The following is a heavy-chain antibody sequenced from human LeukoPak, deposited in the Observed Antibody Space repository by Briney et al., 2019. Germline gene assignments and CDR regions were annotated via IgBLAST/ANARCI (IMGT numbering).Heavy chain of an antibody. V-gene: IGHV4-38-2*02. Sequence: SETLSLTCTVSGYSISSGYYWGWIRQPPGKGLEWIGSIYHSGSTYYNPSLKSRVTISVDTSKNQFSLKLSSVTAADTAVYYCARTHGEAVGYFDLWGRGTLSLSPQ. D-gene: IGHD4-17*01. CDR1: GYSISSGYY. CDR2: IYHSGST. J-gene: IGHJ2*01. CDR3: ARTHGEAVGYFDL.